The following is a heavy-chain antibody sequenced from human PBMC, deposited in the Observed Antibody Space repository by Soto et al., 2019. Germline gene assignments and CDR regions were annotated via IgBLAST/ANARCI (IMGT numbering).Heavy chain of an antibody. CDR2: ISYDGSNK. D-gene: IGHD6-13*01. CDR1: GFTFSSYG. V-gene: IGHV3-30*18. Sequence: ESGGGVVQPGRSLRLSCAASGFTFSSYGMHWVRQAPGKGLEWVAVISYDGSNKYYADSVKGRFTISRDNSKNTLYLQMNSLRAEDTAVYYCAKDYRQLVRWFDYWGQGTLVTVSS. J-gene: IGHJ4*02. CDR3: AKDYRQLVRWFDY.